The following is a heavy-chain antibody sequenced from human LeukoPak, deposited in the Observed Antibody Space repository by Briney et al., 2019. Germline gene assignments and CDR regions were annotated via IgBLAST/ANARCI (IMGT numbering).Heavy chain of an antibody. Sequence: GGSLRLSCSASRFTFSSYTMNWVRQAPGKGLEWVSSIDPSSTYIYYADSVKGRFTISRDNAQNSLYLQMNSLRAEDTAVYYCARDRPAEVQYSYGYPGAFDIWGQGTMVTVSS. D-gene: IGHD5-18*01. J-gene: IGHJ3*02. V-gene: IGHV3-21*01. CDR2: IDPSSTYI. CDR3: ARDRPAEVQYSYGYPGAFDI. CDR1: RFTFSSYT.